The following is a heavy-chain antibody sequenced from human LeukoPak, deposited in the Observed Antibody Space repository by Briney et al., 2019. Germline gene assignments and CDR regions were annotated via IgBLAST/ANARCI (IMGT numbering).Heavy chain of an antibody. CDR2: ISSSGSTI. V-gene: IGHV3-11*01. CDR1: GFTFSDYY. CDR3: ARERVTMVRGVIWFYYGMDV. D-gene: IGHD3-10*01. J-gene: IGHJ6*02. Sequence: GGSLRLSCAASGFTFSDYYMSWIRQAPGKGLEWVSYISSSGSTIYYADSVKGRFTISRDNAKNSLYLQMNSLRAEDTAVYYCARERVTMVRGVIWFYYGMDVWGQGTTVTVSS.